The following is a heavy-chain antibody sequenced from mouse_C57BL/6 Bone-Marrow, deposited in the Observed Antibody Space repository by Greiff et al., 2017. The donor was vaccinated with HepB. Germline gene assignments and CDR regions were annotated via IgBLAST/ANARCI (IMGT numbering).Heavy chain of an antibody. J-gene: IGHJ3*01. V-gene: IGHV1-50*01. CDR1: GYTFTSYW. D-gene: IGHD2-4*01. CDR2: IDPSDSYT. CDR3: ARGGYYDYDGAWFAY. Sequence: QVQLQQPGAELVKPGASVKLSCKASGYTFTSYWMQWVKQRPGQGLEWIGEIDPSDSYTNYNQQFKGKATLTVDTSSSTAYMQLRSLTSEDSAVYYCARGGYYDYDGAWFAYWGQGTLVTVSA.